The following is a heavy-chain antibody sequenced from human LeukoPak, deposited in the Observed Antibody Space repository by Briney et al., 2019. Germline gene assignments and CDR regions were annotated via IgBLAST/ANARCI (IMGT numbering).Heavy chain of an antibody. CDR1: GGSISSGGYY. CDR2: IYYSGST. V-gene: IGHV4-31*03. CDR3: ARAGGISAGTIDY. J-gene: IGHJ4*02. D-gene: IGHD6-13*01. Sequence: KSSETLSLTCTVSGGSISSGGYYSSWIRHHPGKGLEWIGYIYYSGSTYYNPSLKSRVTISVDTSKNQFSLKLSSVTAADTAVYYCARAGGISAGTIDYWGQGTLVTVSS.